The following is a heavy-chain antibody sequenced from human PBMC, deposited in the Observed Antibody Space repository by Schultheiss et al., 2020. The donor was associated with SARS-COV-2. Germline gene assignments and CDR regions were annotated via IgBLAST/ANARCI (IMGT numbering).Heavy chain of an antibody. V-gene: IGHV1-2*02. CDR3: ARGGDWFDP. CDR2: INPNSGGT. Sequence: ASVKVSCKTSGYSFTNYGISWVRQVPGQGLEWMGWINPNSGGTNYAQKFQGRVTMTRDTSISTAYMELSRLRSDDTAVYYCARGGDWFDPWGQGTLVTVSS. CDR1: GYSFTNYG. J-gene: IGHJ5*02. D-gene: IGHD3-16*01.